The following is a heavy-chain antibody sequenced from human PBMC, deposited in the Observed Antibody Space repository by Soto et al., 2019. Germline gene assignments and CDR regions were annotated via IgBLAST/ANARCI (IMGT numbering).Heavy chain of an antibody. CDR1: GGSISSSSYY. CDR2: IYYSGST. D-gene: IGHD3-9*01. CDR3: ARPAGDDILTGPGAFDI. V-gene: IGHV4-39*01. J-gene: IGHJ3*02. Sequence: QLQLQESGPGLVKPSETLSLTCTVSGGSISSSSYYWGWIRQPPGKGLEWIGSIYYSGSTYYNPSLKSRVSISVDTSKNQFSLKLSSVTAADTAVYYCARPAGDDILTGPGAFDIWGQGTMVTVSS.